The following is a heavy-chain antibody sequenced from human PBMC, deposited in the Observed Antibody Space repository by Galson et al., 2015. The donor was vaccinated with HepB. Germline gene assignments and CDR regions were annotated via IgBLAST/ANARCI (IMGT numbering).Heavy chain of an antibody. CDR3: AKHHDTTSYYERYFQH. D-gene: IGHD2/OR15-2a*01. CDR1: GFTFSSYG. Sequence: SLRLSCAASGFTFSSYGMHWVRQAPGKGLEWVAGISNDGNNKFYLESVKGRFTISRDNSKNTLYLQMNSLGAEDTAVYFCAKHHDTTSYYERYFQHWGQGTLVTVSS. V-gene: IGHV3-30*18. CDR2: ISNDGNNK. J-gene: IGHJ1*01.